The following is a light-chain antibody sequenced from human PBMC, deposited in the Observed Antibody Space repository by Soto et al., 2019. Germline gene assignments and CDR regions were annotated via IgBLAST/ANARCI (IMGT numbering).Light chain of an antibody. CDR1: QSVSSN. J-gene: IGKJ1*01. V-gene: IGKV3-15*01. CDR2: GAS. Sequence: EIVMTQSPVTLSVSPGERATLSCRASQSVSSNLAWYQQKPGQAPRLLIYGASTRATGIPARFSGSRSGTEFTLTISRLQSEDFAVYYCQQYNNWPRTFGQGTKVEI. CDR3: QQYNNWPRT.